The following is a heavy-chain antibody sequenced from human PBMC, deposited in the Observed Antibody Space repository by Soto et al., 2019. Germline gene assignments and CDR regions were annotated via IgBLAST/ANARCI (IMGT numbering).Heavy chain of an antibody. V-gene: IGHV4-61*08. Sequence: SETLSLTCTVSGDSMSRADYYWSWIRQPPGKGLEWIGYIYYSGSTNYNPSLKSRVTISVDTSKNQFSLKLSSVTAADTAVYYCARQYYDILTGYYNVFDYWGQGTLVTVSS. D-gene: IGHD3-9*01. CDR2: IYYSGST. J-gene: IGHJ4*02. CDR1: GDSMSRADYY. CDR3: ARQYYDILTGYYNVFDY.